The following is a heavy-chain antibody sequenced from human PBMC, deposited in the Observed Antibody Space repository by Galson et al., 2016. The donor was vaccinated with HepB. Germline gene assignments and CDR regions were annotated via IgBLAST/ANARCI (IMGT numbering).Heavy chain of an antibody. D-gene: IGHD1-1*01. CDR2: IYSGGDT. V-gene: IGHV3-66*01. J-gene: IGHJ3*02. CDR1: GFTVSSNY. CDR3: ARGNDHGTGAFGI. Sequence: SLRLSCAASGFTVSSNYMSWVRQAPGKGLEWVSIIYSGGDTYYADSVKGRFTISRDTLRNTLYVQMNSLRAGDTAVYYCARGNDHGTGAFGIWGQGTMVTVSS.